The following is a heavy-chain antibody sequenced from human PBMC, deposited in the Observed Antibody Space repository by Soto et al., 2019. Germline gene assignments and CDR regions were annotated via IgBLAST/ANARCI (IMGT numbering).Heavy chain of an antibody. CDR3: AGTYDPTDY. J-gene: IGHJ4*02. V-gene: IGHV3-21*01. CDR1: GISFSDYH. CDR2: ITPSGRFI. Sequence: EEQFMECGGGLVKPGGSLRLSCAASGISFSDYHMNWFRQSPGKGLEWVASITPSGRFINYADSVEGRFIISRDNTKNSLFLQMNSLRGEDTAVYYCAGTYDPTDYWGQGTLVTVSS. D-gene: IGHD3-22*01.